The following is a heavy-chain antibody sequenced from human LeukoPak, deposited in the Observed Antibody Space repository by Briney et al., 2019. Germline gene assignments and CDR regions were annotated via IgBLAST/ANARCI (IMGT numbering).Heavy chain of an antibody. CDR2: ISAYNGNT. CDR3: ARDDASVGTTLAPSPFDY. CDR1: GYTFTSYG. V-gene: IGHV1-18*01. D-gene: IGHD2-21*02. Sequence: GASVKVSCTASGYTFTSYGINWVRQAPGQGLEWMGWISAYNGNTNYAQKLQGRVTMTTDTSTSTAYMELRSLRSDDTAVYYCARDDASVGTTLAPSPFDYWGQGTLVTVSS. J-gene: IGHJ4*02.